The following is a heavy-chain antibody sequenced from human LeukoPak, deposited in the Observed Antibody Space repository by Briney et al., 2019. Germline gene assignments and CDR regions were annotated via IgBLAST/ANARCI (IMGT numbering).Heavy chain of an antibody. J-gene: IGHJ3*02. CDR1: GGTFSSYA. CDR2: IIPIFGTA. D-gene: IGHD5-18*01. Sequence: GASVKVSCKASGGTFSSYAISWVRQAPGQGLEWMGGIIPIFGTANYAQKFQGRVTITADKSTSTAYMELSSLRSEDAAVYYCAREDTAMEDAFDIWGQGTMVTVSS. V-gene: IGHV1-69*06. CDR3: AREDTAMEDAFDI.